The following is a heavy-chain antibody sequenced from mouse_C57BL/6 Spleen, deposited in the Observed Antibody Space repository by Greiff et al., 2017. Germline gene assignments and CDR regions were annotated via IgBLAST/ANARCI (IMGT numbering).Heavy chain of an antibody. Sequence: VQLLESGAELARPGASVKMSCKASGYTFTSYTMNWVKQRPGQGLEWIGYINPSSGYTKYNQKFKDKATLTADKSSSTAYMQLSSLTSEDSAVYYCAGNWSDFDYRGQGTTLTVAS. D-gene: IGHD2-1*01. V-gene: IGHV1-4*01. CDR2: INPSSGYT. J-gene: IGHJ2*01. CDR1: GYTFTSYT. CDR3: AGNWSDFDY.